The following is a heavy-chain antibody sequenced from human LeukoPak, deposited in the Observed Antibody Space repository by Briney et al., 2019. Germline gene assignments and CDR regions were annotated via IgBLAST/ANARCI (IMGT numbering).Heavy chain of an antibody. CDR2: IWYDGSNK. D-gene: IGHD3-10*01. CDR3: ARDRGDLDY. J-gene: IGHJ4*02. V-gene: IGHV3-33*08. CDR1: GFTFSSYW. Sequence: PGGSLRLSCAASGFTFSSYWMNWARQAPGKGLEWVAIIWYDGSNKYYADSVKGRFTISRDNSKNTLYLQMNSLRAEDTAVYYCARDRGDLDYWGQGTLVTVSS.